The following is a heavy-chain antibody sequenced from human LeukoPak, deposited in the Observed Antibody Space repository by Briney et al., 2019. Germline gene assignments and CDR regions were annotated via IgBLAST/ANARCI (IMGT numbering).Heavy chain of an antibody. D-gene: IGHD2-15*01. CDR1: GFSIGNFW. CDR2: IRSKAFGGTT. CDR3: TRGTGYCGGGSCFSPPNFDY. J-gene: IGHJ4*02. V-gene: IGHV3-49*04. Sequence: GGSLRLSCTASGFSIGNFWMDWVRQAPGKGLEWVGFIRSKAFGGTTEYAASVKGRFTISRDDSQSIAYLQMDSLQTEDTAVYYCTRGTGYCGGGSCFSPPNFDYWGQGTLVTVSS.